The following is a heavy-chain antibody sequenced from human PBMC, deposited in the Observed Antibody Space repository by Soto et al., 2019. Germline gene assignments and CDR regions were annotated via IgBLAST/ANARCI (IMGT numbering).Heavy chain of an antibody. D-gene: IGHD3-9*01. Sequence: ASVKVSCKASGYTFTSYDINWVRQATGQGLEWMGWMNPNSGNTGYAQEFQGRVTMTRNTSISTAYMELSSLRSEDTAVYYCARGFSYYDILTGYYLSPPWFAPWGQGTLVTVSS. CDR3: ARGFSYYDILTGYYLSPPWFAP. J-gene: IGHJ5*02. V-gene: IGHV1-8*01. CDR2: MNPNSGNT. CDR1: GYTFTSYD.